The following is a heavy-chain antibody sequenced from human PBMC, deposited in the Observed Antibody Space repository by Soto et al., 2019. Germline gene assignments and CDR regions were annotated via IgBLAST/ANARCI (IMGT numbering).Heavy chain of an antibody. CDR2: IFHTGST. Sequence: QVQLQESGPGLVKPSETLSLTCTVSGGSISGYYWSWIRQPPGKGLEWIGYIFHTGSTNYNPSLKSRVTMSVDTSKNQFSLRLSSVTAADTAVYYCARQPYASGAYYFDYWGQGALVTDSS. J-gene: IGHJ4*02. D-gene: IGHD3-10*01. CDR3: ARQPYASGAYYFDY. V-gene: IGHV4-59*08. CDR1: GGSISGYY.